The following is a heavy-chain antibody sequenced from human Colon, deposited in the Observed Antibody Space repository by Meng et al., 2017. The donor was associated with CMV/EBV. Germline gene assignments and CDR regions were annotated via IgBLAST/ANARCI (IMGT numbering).Heavy chain of an antibody. CDR1: GYTFTGYY. CDR3: ARGYCSSTSCYWYPDY. D-gene: IGHD2-2*01. V-gene: IGHV1-2*02. Sequence: ASVKVSCKASGYTFTGYYMHWVRQAPGQGLEWMGWINPNSGGPNYAQKFQGRVTMTRDTSISTAYMELSRLRSDDTAVYYCARGYCSSTSCYWYPDYWGQGTLVTVSS. CDR2: INPNSGGP. J-gene: IGHJ4*02.